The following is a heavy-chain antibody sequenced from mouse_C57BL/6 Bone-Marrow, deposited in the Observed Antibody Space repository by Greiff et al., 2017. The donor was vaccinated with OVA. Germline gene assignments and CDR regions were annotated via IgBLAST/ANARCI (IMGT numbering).Heavy chain of an antibody. V-gene: IGHV1-62-2*01. J-gene: IGHJ1*03. Sequence: LVKPGASVKLSCKASGYTFTEYTIHWVKQRSGQGLEWIGWFYPGSGSIKYNEKFKDKATLTADKSSSTVYMELSRLTSEDSAVYFCARHEVPYYYGSWYFDVWGTGTTVTVSS. CDR1: GYTFTEYT. CDR3: ARHEVPYYYGSWYFDV. CDR2: FYPGSGSI. D-gene: IGHD1-1*01.